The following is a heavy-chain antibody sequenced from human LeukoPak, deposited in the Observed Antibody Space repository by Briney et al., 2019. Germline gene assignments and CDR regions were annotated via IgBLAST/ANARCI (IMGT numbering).Heavy chain of an antibody. D-gene: IGHD3-16*01. CDR3: ARCVRVSETFTCVFSFDS. CDR2: ISSTGSNT. CDR1: GFTLRDYY. V-gene: IGHV3-11*01. J-gene: IGHJ5*01. Sequence: GGSLRLSCEASGFTLRDYYMTWIRQAPGKGLEWISMISSTGSNTYYADSVKGRSTISRDNTKNSVFLQMNSLRAEDTAVYHCARCVRVSETFTCVFSFDSWGQGTLVTVSS.